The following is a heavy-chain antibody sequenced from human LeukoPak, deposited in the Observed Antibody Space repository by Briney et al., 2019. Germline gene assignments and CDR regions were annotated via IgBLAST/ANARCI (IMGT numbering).Heavy chain of an antibody. CDR3: AKDWSARNWFDP. CDR2: ISGSGGST. CDR1: GFTFSSYA. V-gene: IGHV3-23*01. J-gene: IGHJ5*02. Sequence: GGSLRLSCAASGFTFSSYAMHWVRQAPGKGLEWVSAISGSGGSTYYADSVKGRFTISRDNSKNTLYLQMNSLRAEDTAVYYCAKDWSARNWFDPWGQGTLVTVSS.